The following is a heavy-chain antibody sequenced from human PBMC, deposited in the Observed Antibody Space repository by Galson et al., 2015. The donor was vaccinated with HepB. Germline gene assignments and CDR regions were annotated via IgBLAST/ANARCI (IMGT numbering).Heavy chain of an antibody. J-gene: IGHJ4*02. Sequence: SLRLSCAASGFTFNEYAMHWVRQAPGKGLEWVAVISYRGTTKYYADSVKGRFIISRDNPKNALYLQMNSLRAEDTAVYYCVRDRVRDSSDWSIFEYWGQGTLVTVSS. CDR3: VRDRVRDSSDWSIFEY. CDR2: ISYRGTTK. V-gene: IGHV3-30*04. D-gene: IGHD6-19*01. CDR1: GFTFNEYA.